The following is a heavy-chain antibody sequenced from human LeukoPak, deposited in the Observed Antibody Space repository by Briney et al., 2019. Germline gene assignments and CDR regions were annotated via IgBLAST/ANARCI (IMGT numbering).Heavy chain of an antibody. V-gene: IGHV7-4-1*02. CDR1: GYTFTSYA. CDR2: INTNTGNA. J-gene: IGHJ4*02. CDR3: ARSDQITIFGVVIIFDY. Sequence: ASLKVSCKASGYTFTSYAMNWVRQAPGQGLEWMGWINTNTGNATYAQGFTGRFVFSLETSVTTAYLQISSLKAEDTAVYYCARSDQITIFGVVIIFDYWGQGTLVTVSS. D-gene: IGHD3-3*01.